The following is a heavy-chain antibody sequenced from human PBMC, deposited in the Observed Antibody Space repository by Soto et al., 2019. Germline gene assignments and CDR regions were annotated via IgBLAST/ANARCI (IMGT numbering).Heavy chain of an antibody. J-gene: IGHJ6*03. Sequence: EVQLVESGGGLAQPGGSLRLSCAASGCTLSSDAMDWVRQAPRKGLEYVSGISSNGIGTYYANSVKGRFTISRDNSKNTVYLQMDSLRPEDMAVYYCARRARADYYYMDVWGKGTTVTVS. CDR3: ARRARADYYYMDV. CDR2: ISSNGIGT. CDR1: GCTLSSDA. V-gene: IGHV3-64*01. D-gene: IGHD6-6*01.